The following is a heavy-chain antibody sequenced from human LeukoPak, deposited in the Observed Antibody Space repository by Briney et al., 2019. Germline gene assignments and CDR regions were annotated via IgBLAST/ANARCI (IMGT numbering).Heavy chain of an antibody. Sequence: GESLKISCKGSGYSFTSYWIGWVRQMPGKSLEWMGIIYPGDSDTRYSPSFQGQVTISADKSISTAYLQWSSLKASDTAMYYCARISLDGSSWTPGYYYYMDVWGKGTTVTVSS. CDR1: GYSFTSYW. CDR3: ARISLDGSSWTPGYYYYMDV. V-gene: IGHV5-51*01. J-gene: IGHJ6*03. D-gene: IGHD6-13*01. CDR2: IYPGDSDT.